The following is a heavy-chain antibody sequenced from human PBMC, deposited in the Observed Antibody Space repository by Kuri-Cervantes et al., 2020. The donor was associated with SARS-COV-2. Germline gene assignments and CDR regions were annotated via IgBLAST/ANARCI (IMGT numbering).Heavy chain of an antibody. D-gene: IGHD4-17*01. J-gene: IGHJ3*02. V-gene: IGHV3-30-3*01. CDR2: ISYDGSNK. CDR1: GFTFSSYA. CDR3: AKGFYGDYVGPGAFDI. Sequence: GSLRLSCAASGFTFSSYAMHWVRQAPGKGLEWAAVISYDGSNKYYADSVKGRFTISRDNSKNTLYLQMNSLRAGDTAVYYCAKGFYGDYVGPGAFDIWGQGTMVTVSS.